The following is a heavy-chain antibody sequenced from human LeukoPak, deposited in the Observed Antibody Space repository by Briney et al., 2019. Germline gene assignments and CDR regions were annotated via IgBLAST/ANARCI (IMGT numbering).Heavy chain of an antibody. CDR1: GYSIRSGYY. Sequence: SETLSLTCTASGYSIRSGYYWGWIRQSPGKGLEWIGSIYHSGNTYYNPSLKSPVTISVDTSKNQFSLKLSSVTAADTAVYYCARGYTSGHTPGYWGQGTLVTVSS. CDR2: IYHSGNT. CDR3: ARGYTSGHTPGY. V-gene: IGHV4-38-2*02. J-gene: IGHJ4*02. D-gene: IGHD2-15*01.